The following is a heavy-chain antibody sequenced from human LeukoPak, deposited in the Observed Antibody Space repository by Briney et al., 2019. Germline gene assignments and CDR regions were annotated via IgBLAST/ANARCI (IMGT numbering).Heavy chain of an antibody. CDR2: IRYDEIYK. CDR1: GLTFSSYG. V-gene: IGHV3-30*02. J-gene: IGHJ4*02. Sequence: GGSLRLSCAASGLTFSSYGMHWVRQAPGKGLEWVAFIRYDEIYKYYADSVKGRFLISRDNSKNMLFLQMNSLIIEDTAVYYCARNSDYYDYSPQSVWGQGTLVIVS. CDR3: ARNSDYYDYSPQSV. D-gene: IGHD3-22*01.